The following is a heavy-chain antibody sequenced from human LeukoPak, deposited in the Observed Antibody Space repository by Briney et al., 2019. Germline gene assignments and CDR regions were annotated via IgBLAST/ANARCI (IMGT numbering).Heavy chain of an antibody. J-gene: IGHJ4*02. V-gene: IGHV3-7*01. Sequence: PGGSLRLSCAASGFTFSRSWMTWVRQAPGKGLEWVASINEDGSEIHYVDSVKGRFTISRDNSKNTLYLQMNSLRAEDTAVYYCAKRVGYYGSGSYSQPLDYWGQGTLVTVSS. D-gene: IGHD3-10*01. CDR2: INEDGSEI. CDR3: AKRVGYYGSGSYSQPLDY. CDR1: GFTFSRSW.